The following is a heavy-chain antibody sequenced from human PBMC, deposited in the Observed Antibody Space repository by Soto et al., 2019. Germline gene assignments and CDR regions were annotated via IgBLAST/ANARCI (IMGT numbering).Heavy chain of an antibody. D-gene: IGHD2-21*02. CDR1: GFTFSSYG. J-gene: IGHJ6*02. CDR3: ARDGVYCGGDCYGYYYYYGMDV. Sequence: GGSLRLSCAASGFTFSSYGMHWVRQAPGKGLEWVAVIWYDGSNKYYADSVKGRFTISRDNSKNTLYLQMNSLRAEDTAVYYCARDGVYCGGDCYGYYYYYGMDVWGQGTTVTVSS. CDR2: IWYDGSNK. V-gene: IGHV3-33*01.